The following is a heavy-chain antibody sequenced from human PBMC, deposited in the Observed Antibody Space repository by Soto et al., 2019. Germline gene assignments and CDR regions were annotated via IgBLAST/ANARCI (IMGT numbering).Heavy chain of an antibody. D-gene: IGHD5-12*01. Sequence: GGSLRLSCTASGFTFGDYAMSWFRQAPGKGLEWVGFIRSKAYGGTTEYAAPVKGRFTISRDDSKSIAYLQMNSLKTEDTAVYYCTPHEPYSGYDYARAMDYYYYMDVWGKGTTVTVSS. CDR2: IRSKAYGGTT. V-gene: IGHV3-49*03. CDR1: GFTFGDYA. CDR3: TPHEPYSGYDYARAMDYYYYMDV. J-gene: IGHJ6*03.